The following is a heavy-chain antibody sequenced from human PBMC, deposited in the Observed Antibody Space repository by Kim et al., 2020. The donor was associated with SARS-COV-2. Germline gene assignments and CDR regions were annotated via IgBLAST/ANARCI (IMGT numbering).Heavy chain of an antibody. Sequence: GGSLRLSCAASGFTFSSYGMHWVRQAPGKGLEWVAVISYDGSNKYYADSVKGRFTISRDNSKNTLYLQMNSLRAEDTAVYYCAKEIGPAAGTGPYFQHWGQGTLVTVSS. CDR3: AKEIGPAAGTGPYFQH. CDR2: ISYDGSNK. D-gene: IGHD6-13*01. V-gene: IGHV3-30*18. J-gene: IGHJ1*01. CDR1: GFTFSSYG.